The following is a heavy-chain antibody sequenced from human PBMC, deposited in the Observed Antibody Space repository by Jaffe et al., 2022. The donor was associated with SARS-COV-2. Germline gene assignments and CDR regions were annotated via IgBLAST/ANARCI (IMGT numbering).Heavy chain of an antibody. Sequence: EVQLVESGGGLVQPGGSLKLSCAASGFTFSGSAMHWVRQASGKGLEWVGRIRSKANSYATAYAASVKGRFTISRDDSKNTAYLQMNSLKTEDTAVYYCTRHIVGATTWGAFDIWGQGTMVTVSS. CDR1: GFTFSGSA. CDR3: TRHIVGATTWGAFDI. CDR2: IRSKANSYAT. J-gene: IGHJ3*02. D-gene: IGHD1-26*01. V-gene: IGHV3-73*02.